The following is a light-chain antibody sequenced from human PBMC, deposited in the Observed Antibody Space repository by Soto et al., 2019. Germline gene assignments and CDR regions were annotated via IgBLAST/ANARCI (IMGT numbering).Light chain of an antibody. Sequence: QSALAQPPSVSGAPGQRVTISCTGSNSNIGAGYDVHWYQQLPGTAPKLLIYGNSNRPSGVPDRFSGSKSGTSASLTITGLQAEDEAGYYCQSYGDSLSGYVFGTGTKVTVL. CDR3: QSYGDSLSGYV. CDR2: GNS. J-gene: IGLJ1*01. CDR1: NSNIGAGYD. V-gene: IGLV1-40*01.